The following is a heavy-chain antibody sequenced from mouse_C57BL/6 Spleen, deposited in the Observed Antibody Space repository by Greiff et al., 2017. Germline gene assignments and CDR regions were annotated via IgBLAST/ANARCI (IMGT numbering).Heavy chain of an antibody. CDR3: ARREGFAMDY. CDR1: GFTFSDYG. J-gene: IGHJ4*01. CDR2: ISSGSSTI. Sequence: EVQLQESGGGLVKPGGSLKLSCAASGFTFSDYGMHWVRQAPEKGLEWVAYISSGSSTIYYADTVKGRFTISRDNAKNTLFLQMTSLRSEDTAMYYCARREGFAMDYWGQGTSVTVSS. V-gene: IGHV5-17*01.